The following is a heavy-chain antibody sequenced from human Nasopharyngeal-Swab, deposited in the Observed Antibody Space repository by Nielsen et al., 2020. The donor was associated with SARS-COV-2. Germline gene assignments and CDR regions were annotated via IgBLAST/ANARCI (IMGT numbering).Heavy chain of an antibody. CDR2: IKQDGSEK. D-gene: IGHD4-11*01. CDR1: GFTFSDYW. V-gene: IGHV3-7*01. Sequence: GESLKISCGGSGFTFSDYWMTWVRQAPGKGLEWVANIKQDGSEKYYIDSVKGRFTISRDNAKSSLFLEMNSLRVEDTALYYCATDGYSFGYDRGYWGQGTLVIVSS. J-gene: IGHJ4*02. CDR3: ATDGYSFGYDRGY.